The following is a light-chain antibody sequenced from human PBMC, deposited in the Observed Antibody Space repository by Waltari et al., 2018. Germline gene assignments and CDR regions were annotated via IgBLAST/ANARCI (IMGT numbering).Light chain of an antibody. CDR2: AAS. J-gene: IGKJ4*01. V-gene: IGKV1-12*01. CDR3: QHTSSFPVS. Sequence: IRMTQSPSFVSASLGDSVTITCRPSRGISRWLAWYRQKPGKAPELLIYAASSLQSGVPSRFGGRGAGTDFSLIISDLQPDDFASYFCQHTSSFPVSFGGGTTLDI. CDR1: RGISRW.